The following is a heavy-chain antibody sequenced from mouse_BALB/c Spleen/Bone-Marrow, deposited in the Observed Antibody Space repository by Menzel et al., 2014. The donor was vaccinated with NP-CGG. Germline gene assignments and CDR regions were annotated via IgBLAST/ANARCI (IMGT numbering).Heavy chain of an antibody. Sequence: VQLQQSGAELARPGASVKLSCKASGYTFTSYWMQWVKQRPGQGLEWIGAIYPGDGDTRYTQKFKGKATLTADKSSSTAYMQLSSLASEDSAVYYCERGDNGSSYDYAMDYWGQGTSVPVSS. CDR3: ERGDNGSSYDYAMDY. V-gene: IGHV1-87*01. J-gene: IGHJ4*01. CDR1: GYTFTSYW. CDR2: IYPGDGDT. D-gene: IGHD1-1*01.